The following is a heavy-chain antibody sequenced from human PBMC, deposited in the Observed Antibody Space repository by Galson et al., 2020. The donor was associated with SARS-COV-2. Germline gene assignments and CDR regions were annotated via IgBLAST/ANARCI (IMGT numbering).Heavy chain of an antibody. CDR1: GGSITSYY. J-gene: IGHJ3*02. CDR3: ARGTYCGSDCYSPDAFDI. Sequence: SETLSLTCIVSGGSITSYYWTWIRQSPGKGLAWLGYIYSSGRTKYNPSLRSRVTISVDTSENRFSLHLSSVTAADTAIYYCARGTYCGSDCYSPDAFDIWGQGTMVTVSS. CDR2: IYSSGRT. V-gene: IGHV4-59*13. D-gene: IGHD2-21*02.